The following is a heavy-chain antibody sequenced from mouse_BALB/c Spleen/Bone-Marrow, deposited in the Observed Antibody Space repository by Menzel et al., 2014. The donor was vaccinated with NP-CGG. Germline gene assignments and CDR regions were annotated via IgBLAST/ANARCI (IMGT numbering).Heavy chain of an antibody. V-gene: IGHV5-4*02. CDR3: ARALYGSSYGFAY. CDR1: GFTFSDYY. J-gene: IGHJ3*01. D-gene: IGHD1-1*01. Sequence: DVHLAESGGGLVKPGGSLKLSCAASGFTFSDYYMYWVRQTPEKRLEWVATISDGGSYTYYPDSVKGRFTISRDNAKNNLYLQMSSLKSEDTAMYYCARALYGSSYGFAYWGQGTLVTVSA. CDR2: ISDGGSYT.